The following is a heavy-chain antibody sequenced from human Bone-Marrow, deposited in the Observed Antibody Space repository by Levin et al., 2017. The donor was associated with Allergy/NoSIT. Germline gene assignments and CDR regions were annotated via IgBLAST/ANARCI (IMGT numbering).Heavy chain of an antibody. J-gene: IGHJ4*01. CDR3: AKDRDFYGSGSLGN. Sequence: GGSLRLSCAASGFTFSNYAMSWVRQAPGKGLEWVSGISGSGDSTYDGDSVKGRFTISRDNSKNTLYLQMNSLRAEDTAVYYCAKDRDFYGSGSLGNWGHGTLVTVSS. V-gene: IGHV3-23*01. CDR1: GFTFSNYA. CDR2: ISGSGDST. D-gene: IGHD3-10*01.